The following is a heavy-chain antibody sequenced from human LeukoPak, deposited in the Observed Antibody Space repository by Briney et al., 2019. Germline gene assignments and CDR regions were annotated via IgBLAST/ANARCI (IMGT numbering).Heavy chain of an antibody. CDR3: ARAGIPAMVRGVIITLGYFDY. Sequence: GASVKVSCKASGGTFSSYAISWVRQAPGQGLEWMGGIIPIFGTANYAQKFQGRVTITADESTSTAYMELSSLRSEDTAVYYCARAGIPAMVRGVIITLGYFDYWGQGTLVTVSS. V-gene: IGHV1-69*13. CDR1: GGTFSSYA. J-gene: IGHJ4*02. CDR2: IIPIFGTA. D-gene: IGHD3-10*01.